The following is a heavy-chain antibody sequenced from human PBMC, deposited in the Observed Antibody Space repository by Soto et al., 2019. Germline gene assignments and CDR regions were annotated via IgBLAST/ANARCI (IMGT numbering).Heavy chain of an antibody. D-gene: IGHD6-6*01. CDR1: GFTFSSYA. J-gene: IGHJ4*02. CDR2: ISFDGSNK. Sequence: SGGSLRLSCAASGFTFSSYAMHWVRQAPGKGLGWVAVISFDGSNKYYADSVKGRFTISRDSSKNTLYLQMNSLRTEDTAVYYCARSQMSTIRRPYFDYWGQGTLVTVSS. CDR3: ARSQMSTIRRPYFDY. V-gene: IGHV3-30-3*01.